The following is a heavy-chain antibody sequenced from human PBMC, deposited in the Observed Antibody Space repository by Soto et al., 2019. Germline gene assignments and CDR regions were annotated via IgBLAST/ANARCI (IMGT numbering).Heavy chain of an antibody. V-gene: IGHV4-31*03. CDR1: GGSISSGGYY. J-gene: IGHJ4*02. D-gene: IGHD1-26*01. CDR2: IYYSGST. Sequence: SETLSLTCTVSGGSISSGGYYWSWIRQHPGKGLEWIGYIYYSGSTYYNPSLKSRVTISVDTSKNQFSLKLSSVTAADTAVYYCARARGPFSGATTNYFDYWGQGTLVTVSS. CDR3: ARARGPFSGATTNYFDY.